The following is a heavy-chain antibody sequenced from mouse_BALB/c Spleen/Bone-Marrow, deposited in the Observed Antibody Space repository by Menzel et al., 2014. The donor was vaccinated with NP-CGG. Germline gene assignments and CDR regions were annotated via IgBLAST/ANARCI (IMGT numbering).Heavy chain of an antibody. D-gene: IGHD1-1*01. Sequence: DVKLQESGGGLVQPGGSLKLSCAASGFDSSRYWMSWVRQAPGKGLEWIGEINPDSRTINYTPSLKDKFIISRDNAKNTLDLQMSRVRSEDAGLYYCARCGYYGFLHYWGQGTTLTVSS. CDR1: GFDSSRYW. J-gene: IGHJ2*01. CDR2: INPDSRTI. CDR3: ARCGYYGFLHY. V-gene: IGHV4-1*02.